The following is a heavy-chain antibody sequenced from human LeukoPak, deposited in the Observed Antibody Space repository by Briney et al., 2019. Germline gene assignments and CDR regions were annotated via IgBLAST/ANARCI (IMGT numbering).Heavy chain of an antibody. Sequence: VASVKVSCKASGYAFTGYYMHWVRQAPGQGLEWMGWINPNSGGTNYAQKFQGRVTMTRDTSISTAYMELSRLRSDDTAVYYCARKGINYYGSGRELDYWGQGTLVTVSS. CDR3: ARKGINYYGSGRELDY. CDR1: GYAFTGYY. J-gene: IGHJ4*02. D-gene: IGHD3-10*01. V-gene: IGHV1-2*02. CDR2: INPNSGGT.